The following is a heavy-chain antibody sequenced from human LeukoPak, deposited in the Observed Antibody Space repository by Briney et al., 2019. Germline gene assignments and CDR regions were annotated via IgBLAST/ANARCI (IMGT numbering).Heavy chain of an antibody. CDR2: ISYTVAS. CDR3: ARVGDSNDLVY. D-gene: IGHD1-1*01. J-gene: IGHJ4*02. V-gene: IGHV4-59*01. Sequence: SETLSLTCTVSGGSISTYYWSWIRQPPGKGLEWIGYISYTVASNYNPSLKSRVTISVDTSKNQFSLKLSSVTAADTAVYYCARVGDSNDLVYWGQGTLVTVSS. CDR1: GGSISTYY.